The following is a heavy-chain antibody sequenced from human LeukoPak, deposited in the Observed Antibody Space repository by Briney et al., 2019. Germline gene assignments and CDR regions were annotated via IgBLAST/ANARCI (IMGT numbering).Heavy chain of an antibody. V-gene: IGHV3-9*01. D-gene: IGHD3-10*01. CDR1: GFTFDDYA. CDR3: ARDLFSRRMNYYGSGSYFAY. J-gene: IGHJ4*02. CDR2: ISWNSGSI. Sequence: PGGTLRLSCAASGFTFDDYAMHWVRQAPGKGLEWVSGISWNSGSIGYADSVKGRFTISRDNAKNSLYLQMNSLRADDTAVYYCARDLFSRRMNYYGSGSYFAYWGQGTLVTVSS.